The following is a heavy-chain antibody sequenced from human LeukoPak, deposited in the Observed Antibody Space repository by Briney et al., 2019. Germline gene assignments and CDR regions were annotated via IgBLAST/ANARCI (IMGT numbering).Heavy chain of an antibody. Sequence: SETLSLTCTVSGGSISSYYCSWSRQPPGKGLEWIGYIYYSGSTNYNPSLKSRVTISVDTSKNQFSLKLSSVTAADTAVYYCARDDCSSTSCYDAGWFDPWGQGTLVTVSS. D-gene: IGHD2-2*01. CDR1: GGSISSYY. CDR3: ARDDCSSTSCYDAGWFDP. V-gene: IGHV4-59*01. CDR2: IYYSGST. J-gene: IGHJ5*02.